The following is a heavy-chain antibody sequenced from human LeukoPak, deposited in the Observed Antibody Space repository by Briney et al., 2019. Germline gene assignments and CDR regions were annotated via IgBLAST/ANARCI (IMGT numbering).Heavy chain of an antibody. CDR1: GFTFDDYA. D-gene: IGHD2-2*01. CDR3: AKDIQGYCSSTSCTPEDV. CDR2: ISGDGGST. J-gene: IGHJ6*04. Sequence: PGGSLRLSCAASGFTFDDYAMHWVRQAPGKGLEWVSLISGDGGSTYYADSVKGRFTISRDNSKNSLYLQMNSLRTEDTALYYCAKDIQGYCSSTSCTPEDVWGKGTTVTVSS. V-gene: IGHV3-43*02.